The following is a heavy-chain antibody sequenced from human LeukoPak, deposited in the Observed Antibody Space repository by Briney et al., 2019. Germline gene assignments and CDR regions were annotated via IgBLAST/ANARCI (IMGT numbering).Heavy chain of an antibody. CDR3: ARDFGTIVVVTAIVD. J-gene: IGHJ4*02. V-gene: IGHV3-7*01. Sequence: PGGSLRLSCAASGSTFSSYWMSWVRQAPGKGLEWVANIKPDGSGKYYVDSVKGRFTISRDNAKNSLYLQMNSLRAEDTAVYYCARDFGTIVVVTAIVDWGQGTLVTVSS. CDR2: IKPDGSGK. D-gene: IGHD2-21*02. CDR1: GSTFSSYW.